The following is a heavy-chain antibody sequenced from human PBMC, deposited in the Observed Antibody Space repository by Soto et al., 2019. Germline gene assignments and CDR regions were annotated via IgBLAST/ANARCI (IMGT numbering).Heavy chain of an antibody. D-gene: IGHD3-3*02. J-gene: IGHJ6*02. CDR2: INAGSGYT. V-gene: IGHV1-3*01. CDR1: GYTSTNFS. CDR3: ARGRGVIRNYYGMDV. Sequence: QVQLVQSGAEVKKPGASVKISCEASGYTSTNFSIHWVRQAPGQRLEWMGWINAGSGYTKYSRRFQDRLIITRDRSASTAYMELSILRSEDTAMFYCARGRGVIRNYYGMDVWGQGTTVTVSS.